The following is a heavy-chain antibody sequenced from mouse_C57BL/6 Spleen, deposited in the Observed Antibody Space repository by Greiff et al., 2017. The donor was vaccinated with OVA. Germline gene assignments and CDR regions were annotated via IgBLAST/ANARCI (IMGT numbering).Heavy chain of an antibody. Sequence: VQLQQSGAELVKPGASVKLSCKASGYTFTSYWMHWVKQRPGRDLEWIGRIDPNSGGTKYNEKFKSKATLTVDKPSSTAYMQLSSLTSEDSAVYYCARDYGSSYYYFDYWGQGTTLTVSS. CDR1: GYTFTSYW. CDR2: IDPNSGGT. CDR3: ARDYGSSYYYFDY. D-gene: IGHD1-1*01. V-gene: IGHV1-72*01. J-gene: IGHJ2*01.